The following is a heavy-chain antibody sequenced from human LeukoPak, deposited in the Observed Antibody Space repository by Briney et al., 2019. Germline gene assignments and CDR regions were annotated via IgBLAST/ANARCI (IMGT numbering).Heavy chain of an antibody. CDR1: GGSISSGDYY. Sequence: PSETLSLTCTVSGGSISSGDYYWSWIRQPPGKGLEWIGYIYYSGSTYYNPSLKSRVTISVDTSKNQFSLKLSSVTAADTAVYYCARDLFGTGGASDYRGQGTLVTVSS. J-gene: IGHJ4*02. CDR3: ARDLFGTGGASDY. V-gene: IGHV4-30-4*01. CDR2: IYYSGST. D-gene: IGHD1-26*01.